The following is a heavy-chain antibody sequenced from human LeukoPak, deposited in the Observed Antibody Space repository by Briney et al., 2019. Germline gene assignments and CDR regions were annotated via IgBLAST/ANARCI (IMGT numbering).Heavy chain of an antibody. CDR2: IYSGGST. V-gene: IGHV3-53*01. Sequence: PGGSLRLSCAASGFTVSSNYMSWVRQAPGKGLEWVSVIYSGGSTYYADSVKGRFTISRDNSKNTLYLQMNSLRAEDTAVYYCARRWELPPFPPNQGFDIWGQGTMVTVSS. CDR3: ARRWELPPFPPNQGFDI. J-gene: IGHJ3*02. D-gene: IGHD1-26*01. CDR1: GFTVSSNY.